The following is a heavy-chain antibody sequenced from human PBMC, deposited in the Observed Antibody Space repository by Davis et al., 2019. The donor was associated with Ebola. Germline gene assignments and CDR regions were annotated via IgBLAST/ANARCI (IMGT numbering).Heavy chain of an antibody. CDR3: ARGGRYCSSTSCYLDY. Sequence: GESLKISCAASGFAFSTYWMHWVRQGTGTGLIWVGRIKSDGSETSYADSVKGRFTISRDNTKNSLYLQMNSLRAEDTAVYYCARGGRYCSSTSCYLDYWGQGTLVTVSS. V-gene: IGHV3-74*03. CDR2: IKSDGSET. D-gene: IGHD2-2*01. CDR1: GFAFSTYW. J-gene: IGHJ4*02.